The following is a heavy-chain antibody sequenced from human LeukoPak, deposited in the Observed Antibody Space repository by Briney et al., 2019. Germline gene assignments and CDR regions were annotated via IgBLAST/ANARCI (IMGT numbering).Heavy chain of an antibody. Sequence: GGSLRLSCAASGFTFSSYEMNWVRQAPGKGLEWVSYISSSGSTIYYADSVKGRFTISRDNAKNSLYLQMNSLRAEDTAVYSCARRLRRNYFDYWGQGTLVTVSS. J-gene: IGHJ4*02. CDR1: GFTFSSYE. CDR3: ARRLRRNYFDY. CDR2: ISSSGSTI. V-gene: IGHV3-48*03. D-gene: IGHD2-15*01.